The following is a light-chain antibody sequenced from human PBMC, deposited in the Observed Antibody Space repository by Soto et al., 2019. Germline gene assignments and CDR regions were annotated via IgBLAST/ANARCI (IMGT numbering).Light chain of an antibody. CDR3: QQYNIYPLT. CDR1: QSISSW. CDR2: KAS. V-gene: IGKV1-5*03. J-gene: IGKJ4*01. Sequence: DIPMTQSPSTLSASVGDRVTITCRASQSISSWLAWYQKKPGKAPKLLIYKASSLESGVPSSFSGSGSGTEFTLTISSLQPDDFATYYCQQYNIYPLTFGGGTKVEIK.